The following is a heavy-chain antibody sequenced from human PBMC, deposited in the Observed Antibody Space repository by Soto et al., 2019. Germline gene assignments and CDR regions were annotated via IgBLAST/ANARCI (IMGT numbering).Heavy chain of an antibody. Sequence: GGSLRLSCAASGFAFSTYAMTWVRHAPGKGLEWVSVISGSGGSSYYADSVKGRFTISRDNSKNTLFLQMNGLRAEDTAVYYCTKVTKRAAAGRYEYYKSGMDVWGQGTTVTVSS. D-gene: IGHD6-13*01. V-gene: IGHV3-23*01. CDR3: TKVTKRAAAGRYEYYKSGMDV. CDR1: GFAFSTYA. J-gene: IGHJ6*02. CDR2: ISGSGGSS.